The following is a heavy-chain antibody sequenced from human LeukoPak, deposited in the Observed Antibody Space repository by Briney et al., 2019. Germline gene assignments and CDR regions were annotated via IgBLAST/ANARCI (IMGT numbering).Heavy chain of an antibody. CDR1: GGTFSSYA. Sequence: SVKVSCKASGGTFSSYAISWVRQAPGQGLERMGGIIPIFGTANYAQKFQGRVTITADESTSTAYMELSSLRSEDTAVYYCARDLIRTTMIGLNWFDPWGQGTLVTVSS. V-gene: IGHV1-69*13. J-gene: IGHJ5*02. D-gene: IGHD3-22*01. CDR2: IIPIFGTA. CDR3: ARDLIRTTMIGLNWFDP.